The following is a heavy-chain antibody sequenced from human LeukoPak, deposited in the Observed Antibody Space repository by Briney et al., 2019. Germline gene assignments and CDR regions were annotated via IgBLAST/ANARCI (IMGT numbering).Heavy chain of an antibody. Sequence: GGSLRLSCAASGFSFSNSGMVWVRQAAGKGLEWVSDISGSGTSTYYADSVKGRFTISRDNSNNTLHLHMTSLRVEDTALYYCAKGGWLQPNDYWGQGTLVTVSS. V-gene: IGHV3-23*01. D-gene: IGHD5-24*01. CDR3: AKGGWLQPNDY. CDR2: ISGSGTST. J-gene: IGHJ4*02. CDR1: GFSFSNSG.